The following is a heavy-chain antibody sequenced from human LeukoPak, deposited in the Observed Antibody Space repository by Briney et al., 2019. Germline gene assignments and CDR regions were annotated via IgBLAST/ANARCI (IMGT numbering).Heavy chain of an antibody. CDR2: ISAYNDNT. V-gene: IGHV1-18*01. CDR1: GYTFTSNG. Sequence: ASVKVSCKASGYTFTSNGISWVRQAPGQGLEWMGWISAYNDNTNYAQKLQGRVTMTTDTSTSTAYMELMSLRSDDTAVYYCARVHYDILTGYSYFDYWGQGTLVTVSS. D-gene: IGHD3-9*01. J-gene: IGHJ4*02. CDR3: ARVHYDILTGYSYFDY.